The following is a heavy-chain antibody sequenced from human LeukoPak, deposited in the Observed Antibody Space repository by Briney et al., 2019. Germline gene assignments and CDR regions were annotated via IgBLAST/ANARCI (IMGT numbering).Heavy chain of an antibody. CDR2: ISSSGSTI. J-gene: IGHJ4*02. CDR1: GFTVSSNY. D-gene: IGHD5-12*01. CDR3: ARGGVYSGYVWWDRTEPYYFDY. V-gene: IGHV3-11*04. Sequence: GGSLRLSCAASGFTVSSNYMSWIRQAPGKGLEWVSYISSSGSTIYYADSVKGRFTISRDNAKNSLYLQMNSLRAEDTAVYYCARGGVYSGYVWWDRTEPYYFDYWGQGTLVTVSS.